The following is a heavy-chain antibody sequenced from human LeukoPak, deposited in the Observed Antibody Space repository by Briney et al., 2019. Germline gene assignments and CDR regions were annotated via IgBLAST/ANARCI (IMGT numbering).Heavy chain of an antibody. J-gene: IGHJ3*01. CDR2: VNPYNGNT. CDR1: GHTFTTYA. Sequence: ASVKVSCKASGHTFTTYAINWVRQAPGQGLEWMGWVNPYNGNTNYAQNLQGRVTMATDTSTSTAYMELRSLRSDDTAVYYCARGTIVLVPAANPSYVFDLWGQGTMVTVSS. V-gene: IGHV1-18*01. CDR3: ARGTIVLVPAANPSYVFDL. D-gene: IGHD2-2*01.